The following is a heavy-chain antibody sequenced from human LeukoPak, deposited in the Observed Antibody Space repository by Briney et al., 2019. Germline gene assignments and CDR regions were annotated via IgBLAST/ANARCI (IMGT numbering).Heavy chain of an antibody. CDR2: ISYDGSNK. CDR1: GFTFSSYG. Sequence: GRSLRLSCAASGFTFSSYGMHWVRQAPGKGLEWVAVISYDGSNKYYADSVKGRFTISRDNSKNTLYLQMNSLRAEDMAVYYCAKDGDSSGPEPGMDVWGQGTTVTVSS. CDR3: AKDGDSSGPEPGMDV. V-gene: IGHV3-30*18. D-gene: IGHD6-19*01. J-gene: IGHJ6*02.